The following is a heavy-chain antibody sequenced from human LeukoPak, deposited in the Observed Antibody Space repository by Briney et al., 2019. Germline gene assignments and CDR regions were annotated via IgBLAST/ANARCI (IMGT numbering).Heavy chain of an antibody. J-gene: IGHJ5*02. CDR2: ISGSGDDT. CDR1: GFTFTNYA. Sequence: GGSLRLSCAASGFTFTNYAMNWVRQAPGKGLEWVSSISGSGDDTSYADSVKGRFSISRDNSRNTLYLQMNSLRAEDTAVYYCAKQFVDIWGQGTLVTVSS. V-gene: IGHV3-23*01. CDR3: AKQFVDI. D-gene: IGHD5-24*01.